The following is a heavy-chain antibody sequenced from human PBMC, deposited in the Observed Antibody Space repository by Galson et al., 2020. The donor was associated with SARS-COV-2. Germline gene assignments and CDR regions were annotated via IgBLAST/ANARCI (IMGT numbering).Heavy chain of an antibody. D-gene: IGHD3-3*01. CDR1: GFTFSSYS. V-gene: IGHV3-48*04. CDR2: ISSSSSTI. CDR3: ARDLDYDLWSGYSRHFDY. J-gene: IGHJ4*02. Sequence: GGSLRLSCAASGFTFSSYSMNWVRQAPGKGLEWVSYISSSSSTIYYADSVKGRFTISRDNAKNSLYLQMSSLRAEDTAVYYCARDLDYDLWSGYSRHFDYWGQGTLVTVSS.